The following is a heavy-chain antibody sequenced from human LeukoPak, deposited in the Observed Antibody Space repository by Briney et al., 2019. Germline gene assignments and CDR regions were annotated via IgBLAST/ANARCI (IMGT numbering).Heavy chain of an antibody. CDR2: INPSGST. CDR1: GGSFSGYY. J-gene: IGHJ4*02. Sequence: KPSETLSRTCAVYGGSFSGYYWTWIRQPPGKGLEWIGEINPSGSTNYNPSLKSRVTMSVDTSKNQFSLKLNSVTAADTAVYFCARQRTDDSSGSLDYWGQGTLVTVSS. D-gene: IGHD3-22*01. V-gene: IGHV4-34*01. CDR3: ARQRTDDSSGSLDY.